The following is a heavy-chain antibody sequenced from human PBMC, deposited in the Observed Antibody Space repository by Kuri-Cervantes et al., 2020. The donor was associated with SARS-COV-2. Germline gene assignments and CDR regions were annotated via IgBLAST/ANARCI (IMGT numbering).Heavy chain of an antibody. CDR2: ISYDGKKK. D-gene: IGHD3-10*01. J-gene: IGHJ4*02. V-gene: IGHV3-30*03. Sequence: GESLKISCSASGFNFSRSDMHWARQAPGKGLEWVAVISYDGKKKRCMASGKGRFTISRDNSQNTLYLQMQSLRSEDTGMYYCATDRDGFHDFWGQGTLVTVSS. CDR3: ATDRDGFHDF. CDR1: GFNFSRSD.